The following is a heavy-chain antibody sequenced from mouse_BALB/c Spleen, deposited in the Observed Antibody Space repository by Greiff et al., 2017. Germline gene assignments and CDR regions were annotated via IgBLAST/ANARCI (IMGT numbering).Heavy chain of an antibody. CDR2: INSNGGST. J-gene: IGHJ3*01. Sequence: EVMLVESGGGLVQPGGSLKLSCAASGFTFSSYGMSWVRQTPDKRLELVATINSNGGSTYYPDSVKGRFTISRDNAKNTLYLQMSSLKSEDTAMYYCARKSIYDYDGGCAYWGQGTLVTVSA. V-gene: IGHV5-6-3*01. CDR1: GFTFSSYG. CDR3: ARKSIYDYDGGCAY. D-gene: IGHD2-4*01.